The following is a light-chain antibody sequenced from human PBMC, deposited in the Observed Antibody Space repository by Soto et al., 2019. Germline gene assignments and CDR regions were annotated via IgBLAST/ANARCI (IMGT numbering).Light chain of an antibody. CDR3: QQYGSSLRT. CDR1: QSVSSSY. V-gene: IGKV3-20*01. CDR2: GAS. J-gene: IGKJ1*01. Sequence: FTQSAGTLPLYPGERATLSCRASQSVSSSYLAWYQQNPGQAPRLLIYGASSRATGIPDRFSGSGSGTVFTLTISRLEPEDFAVYHCQQYGSSLRTFGQGTKVDIK.